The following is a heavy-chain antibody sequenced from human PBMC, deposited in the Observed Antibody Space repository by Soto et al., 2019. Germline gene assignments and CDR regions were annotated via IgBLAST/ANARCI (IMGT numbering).Heavy chain of an antibody. D-gene: IGHD2-2*01. Sequence: PGGSLRLSCAASGFTFSSYAMSWVRQAPGKGLEWVSAISGSGGSTYYADSVKGRFTISRDNSKNTLYLQMNSLRAEDTAVYYCSKRPKTYHDGRLFAFGPLGPGVLVTVSS. CDR2: ISGSGGST. CDR1: GFTFSSYA. J-gene: IGHJ5*02. CDR3: SKRPKTYHDGRLFAFGP. V-gene: IGHV3-23*01.